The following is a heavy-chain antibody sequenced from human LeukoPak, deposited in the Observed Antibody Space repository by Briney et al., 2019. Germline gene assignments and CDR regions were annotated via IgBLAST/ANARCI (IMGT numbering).Heavy chain of an antibody. CDR3: ARGPIVVAEFDY. Sequence: PGGSLRLSCAASGFTFSSYAMHWVRQAPGKGLEWVAVISYDGSNKYYADSVKGRFTISRDNSKNTLYLQMNSLRAEDTAVYYCARGPIVVAEFDYWGQGTLVTVSS. CDR2: ISYDGSNK. V-gene: IGHV3-30*04. J-gene: IGHJ4*02. CDR1: GFTFSSYA. D-gene: IGHD3-22*01.